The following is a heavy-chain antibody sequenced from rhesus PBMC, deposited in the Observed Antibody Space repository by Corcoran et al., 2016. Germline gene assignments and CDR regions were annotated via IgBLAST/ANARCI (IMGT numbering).Heavy chain of an antibody. V-gene: IGHV4-65*01. CDR2: ISGSSGST. J-gene: IGHJ4*01. CDR1: GGSISSSNW. Sequence: QVQLQESGPGLVKPSETLSLTCAVSGGSISSSNWWSWIRQPPGKGLGWIGYISGSSGSTYYNPSLKSRVTISTDTSKNQFSLKLSSVTAADTAVYYCARDRGGSRYFDYWGQGVLVTVSS. D-gene: IGHD2-39*01. CDR3: ARDRGGSRYFDY.